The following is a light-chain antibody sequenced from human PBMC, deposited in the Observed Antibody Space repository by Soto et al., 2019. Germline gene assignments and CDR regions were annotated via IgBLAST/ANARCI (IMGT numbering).Light chain of an antibody. CDR3: QQLDSYLT. CDR2: GAF. CDR1: QSVSSN. Sequence: EIVMTQSPATLSVSPGERATLSCRASQSVSSNLAWYQQKPGQAPTLLIYGAFARASGIPARFSGSGSGTEFTLTISSLQSEDFATYYCQQLDSYLTFGGGTKVEIK. J-gene: IGKJ4*01. V-gene: IGKV3-15*01.